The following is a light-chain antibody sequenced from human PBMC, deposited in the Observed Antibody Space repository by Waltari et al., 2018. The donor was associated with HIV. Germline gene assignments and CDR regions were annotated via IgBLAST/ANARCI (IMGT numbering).Light chain of an antibody. CDR3: QQYQNWPWT. CDR1: QSISSK. V-gene: IGKV3-15*01. CDR2: GPS. J-gene: IGKJ1*01. Sequence: EIVMTQSTATLSVSPGERATLSCRASQSISSKLAWYQQKPGQAPRLLIYGPSTRATGIPARFSGSGSGTEFTLTISSLQSEDFAIYYCQQYQNWPWTFDQGTKVEIK.